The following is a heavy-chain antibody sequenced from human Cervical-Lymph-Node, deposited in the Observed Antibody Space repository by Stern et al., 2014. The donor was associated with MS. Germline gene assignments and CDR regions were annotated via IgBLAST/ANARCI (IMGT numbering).Heavy chain of an antibody. CDR3: AKDMRGGSSYAMDV. D-gene: IGHD6-6*01. J-gene: IGHJ6*02. CDR1: GFTFDDYA. CDR2: ISGNGGKT. Sequence: EVQLVESGGGLVQPGRSLRLSCAASGFTFDDYAMHWVRQAPGEGLEWVSGISGNGGKTGYADSVKGRFTISRDNAKNSLYLQMDSLRAEDTALYYCAKDMRGGSSYAMDVWGQGTTVTVSS. V-gene: IGHV3-9*01.